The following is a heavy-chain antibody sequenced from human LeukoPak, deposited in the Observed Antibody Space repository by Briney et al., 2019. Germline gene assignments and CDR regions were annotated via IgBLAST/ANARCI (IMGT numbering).Heavy chain of an antibody. CDR3: AREGTGYSSPHDY. Sequence: ASVKVSCKASGYTFTGYYMHWVRQAPGQGLEWMGWINPNSGGTNYAQKFQGRVTMTRDTSISTAYMELSRLRSDDTAVYYCAREGTGYSSPHDYWGQGTLATVSS. J-gene: IGHJ4*02. CDR1: GYTFTGYY. D-gene: IGHD6-19*01. V-gene: IGHV1-2*02. CDR2: INPNSGGT.